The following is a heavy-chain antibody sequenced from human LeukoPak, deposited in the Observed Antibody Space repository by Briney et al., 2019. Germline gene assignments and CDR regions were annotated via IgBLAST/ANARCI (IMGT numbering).Heavy chain of an antibody. CDR1: GGSFSGYY. V-gene: IGHV4-34*01. D-gene: IGHD4-17*01. CDR2: INHSGST. J-gene: IGHJ5*02. Sequence: SETLSLTCAVYGGSFSGYYWSWIRQPPGKGLEWIGEINHSGSTNYNPPLKSRVTISVDTSKNQFSLKLSSVTAADTAVYYCARKTTVTTTFDPWGQGTLVTVSS. CDR3: ARKTTVTTTFDP.